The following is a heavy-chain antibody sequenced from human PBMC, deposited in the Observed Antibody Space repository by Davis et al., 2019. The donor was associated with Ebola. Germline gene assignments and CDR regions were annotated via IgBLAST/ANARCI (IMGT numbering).Heavy chain of an antibody. CDR3: ARGWLARGFDH. D-gene: IGHD6-19*01. J-gene: IGHJ4*02. CDR2: TYYSSKWYD. CDR1: GDSVSSGG. Sequence: PSETLSLTCAISGDSVSSGGWNWIRQSPSRGLEWLGRTYYSSKWYDGYAESVKSRINISPDTAKNQFSLHLNSVTPEDTAVYYCARGWLARGFDHWDQGTLVTVSS. V-gene: IGHV6-1*01.